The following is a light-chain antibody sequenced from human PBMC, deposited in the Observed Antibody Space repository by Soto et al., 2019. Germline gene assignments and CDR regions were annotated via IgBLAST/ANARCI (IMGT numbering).Light chain of an antibody. CDR3: QQYGSSPPGNT. Sequence: EIVLTQSPGTLSLSPGERATLSCRASQSVSSSYLAWYQQKPGQAPRLLIYGASSRATGIPDRFSGRGSGTDSTLTISRLEPEDFAVYYCQQYGSSPPGNTFGQGTKLEIK. V-gene: IGKV3-20*01. J-gene: IGKJ2*01. CDR2: GAS. CDR1: QSVSSSY.